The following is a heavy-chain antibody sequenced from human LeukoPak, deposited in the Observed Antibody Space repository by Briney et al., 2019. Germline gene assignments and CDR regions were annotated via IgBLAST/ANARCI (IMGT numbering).Heavy chain of an antibody. D-gene: IGHD3-10*01. CDR1: GFTLGNYA. CDR2: ISGNGYNT. CDR3: AKGVRLWFAFYFDY. J-gene: IGHJ4*02. Sequence: GGSLRLSCAAYGFTLGNYAMSWVRPAPGKGRECVSAISGNGYNTYYADSVKGRFTISSATSGNTLYLQMHSLRAEDTAVYYCAKGVRLWFAFYFDYWGQGTLVTVSS. V-gene: IGHV3-23*01.